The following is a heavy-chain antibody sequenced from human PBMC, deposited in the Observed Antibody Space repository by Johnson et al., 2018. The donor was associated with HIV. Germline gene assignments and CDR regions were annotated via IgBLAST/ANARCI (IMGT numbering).Heavy chain of an antibody. CDR3: ARGIGDEYAFDV. J-gene: IGHJ3*01. CDR1: GFTFSSYW. D-gene: IGHD2-21*01. Sequence: VQLVESGGGLVQPGGSLRLSCAASGFTFSSYWMHWVRQAPGKGLVWVSRINSDGSSTSYADSVKGRFTISRDNSKNTLYLQMNSLRVEDTALYYCARGIGDEYAFDVWGQGTMVTVSS. CDR2: INSDGSST. V-gene: IGHV3-74*01.